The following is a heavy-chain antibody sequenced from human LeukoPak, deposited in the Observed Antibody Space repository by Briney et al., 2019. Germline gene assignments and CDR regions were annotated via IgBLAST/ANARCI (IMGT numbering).Heavy chain of an antibody. CDR3: ASNEQQLVVGGAFDI. CDR1: GGTFSSYA. J-gene: IGHJ3*02. V-gene: IGHV1-69*01. CDR2: IIPIFGTA. D-gene: IGHD6-13*01. Sequence: SVKVSCKASGGTFSSYAISWVRQAPGQGLEWMGGIIPIFGTANYAQKFQGRVTITADESTSTAYMELSSLRSEDTAVYYCASNEQQLVVGGAFDIWGQGTMVTVSS.